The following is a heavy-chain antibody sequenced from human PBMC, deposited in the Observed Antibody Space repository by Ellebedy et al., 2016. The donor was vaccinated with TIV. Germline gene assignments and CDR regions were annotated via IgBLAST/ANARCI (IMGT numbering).Heavy chain of an antibody. CDR1: GFTFTTFG. J-gene: IGHJ4*02. CDR3: ATSHNGFRN. Sequence: GGSLRLSXAASGFTFTTFGMNWVRQAPGKGLAWVSFISGSGSYIYNADSVGGRFTISRDNAKNSLYLQIDRLRAEDTAIYYCATSHNGFRNWGQGILVTVSP. V-gene: IGHV3-21*01. D-gene: IGHD2-8*01. CDR2: ISGSGSYI.